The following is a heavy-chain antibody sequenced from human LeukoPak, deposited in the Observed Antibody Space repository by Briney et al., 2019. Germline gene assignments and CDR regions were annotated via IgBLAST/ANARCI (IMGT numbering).Heavy chain of an antibody. Sequence: PSETLSLTCTVSGGSISSDTSHWGWIRQPPGKGLEWIGSIHYTGRTYYNPSLKSRVTISEDTSKNQFSLKLSSVTAADTAVYYCARGASSRFEHWGQGTLVTVSS. J-gene: IGHJ4*02. D-gene: IGHD6-13*01. V-gene: IGHV4-39*07. CDR1: GGSISSDTSH. CDR2: IHYTGRT. CDR3: ARGASSRFEH.